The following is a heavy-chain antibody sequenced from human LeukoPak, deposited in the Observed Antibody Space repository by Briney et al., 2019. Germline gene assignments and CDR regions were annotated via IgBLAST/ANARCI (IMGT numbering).Heavy chain of an antibody. CDR1: GFTFAIYA. J-gene: IGHJ4*02. V-gene: IGHV3-23*01. Sequence: GGSLRLSCATSGFTFAIYAMNWVRQAPGKGLEWVSGFSGSGGNTSYADSVKGRFTISRDSSKNTLYLQMDSLRADDTAVYYCAKDRCSRTNCYLFDFWGQGTLVTVSS. CDR2: FSGSGGNT. D-gene: IGHD2-2*01. CDR3: AKDRCSRTNCYLFDF.